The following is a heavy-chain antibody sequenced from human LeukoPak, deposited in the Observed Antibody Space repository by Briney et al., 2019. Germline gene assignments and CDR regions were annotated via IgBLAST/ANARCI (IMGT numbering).Heavy chain of an antibody. Sequence: SVKVSCKASGGTFSSYAISWVRQAPGQGLEWMGGIIPIFGTANYAQKFQGRVTITADESTSTAYMELSSLRSEDTAVYYCASVVVTAISVKYGMDVWGQGTTVTVSS. D-gene: IGHD2-21*02. CDR2: IIPIFGTA. J-gene: IGHJ6*02. CDR3: ASVVVTAISVKYGMDV. V-gene: IGHV1-69*13. CDR1: GGTFSSYA.